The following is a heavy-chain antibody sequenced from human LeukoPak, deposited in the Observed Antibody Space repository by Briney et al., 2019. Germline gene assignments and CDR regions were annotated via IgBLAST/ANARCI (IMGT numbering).Heavy chain of an antibody. J-gene: IGHJ4*02. CDR3: ARGPRGYCTNGVCYTGDY. Sequence: ASVKVSCRASGGTFSSYAISWARQATGQGLEWMGWMNPNSGNTGYAQKFQGRVTMTRNTSISTAYMELSSLRSEDTAVYYCARGPRGYCTNGVCYTGDYWGQGTLVTVSS. D-gene: IGHD2-8*01. CDR1: GGTFSSYA. V-gene: IGHV1-8*02. CDR2: MNPNSGNT.